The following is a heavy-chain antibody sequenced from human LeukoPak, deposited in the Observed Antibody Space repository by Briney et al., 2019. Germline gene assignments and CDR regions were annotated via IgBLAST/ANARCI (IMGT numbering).Heavy chain of an antibody. V-gene: IGHV3-21*01. CDR1: GLSFSSHW. Sequence: PGGSLRLSCAASGLSFSSHWMSWVRQAPGKGLEWVSSISSSSSYIYYADSVKGRFTISRNNAKNSLYLQMNSLRAEDTAVYYCASSGYAEVGRFDYWGQGTLVTVSS. CDR2: ISSSSSYI. J-gene: IGHJ4*02. CDR3: ASSGYAEVGRFDY. D-gene: IGHD3-22*01.